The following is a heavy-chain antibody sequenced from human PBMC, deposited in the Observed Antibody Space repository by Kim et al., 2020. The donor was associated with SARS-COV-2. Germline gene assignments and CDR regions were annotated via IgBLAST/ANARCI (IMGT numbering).Heavy chain of an antibody. J-gene: IGHJ4*02. CDR1: GYTFTGYY. CDR2: INPNSGGT. Sequence: ASVKVSCKASGYTFTGYYMHWVRQAPGQGLEWMGRINPNSGGTNYAQKFQGRVTMTRDTSISTAYMELSRLRSVDTAVYYCARGLYSSGQYYFDYWGQGTLVTVSS. V-gene: IGHV1-2*06. CDR3: ARGLYSSGQYYFDY. D-gene: IGHD6-19*01.